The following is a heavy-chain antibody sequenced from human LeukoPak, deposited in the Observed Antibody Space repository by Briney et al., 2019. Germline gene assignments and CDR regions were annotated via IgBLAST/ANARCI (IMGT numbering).Heavy chain of an antibody. CDR3: AKARRDGYNFVDY. V-gene: IGHV3-23*01. D-gene: IGHD5-24*01. CDR2: ISSNGDST. J-gene: IGHJ4*02. CDR1: GFTFSIYA. Sequence: GGSLRLPCAASGFTFSIYAMSWVRQAPGKGLEWVSTISSNGDSTYYADSVKGRFTISRDNSKNTLYLQMNSLRAEDTAVYYCAKARRDGYNFVDYWGQGTLVTVSS.